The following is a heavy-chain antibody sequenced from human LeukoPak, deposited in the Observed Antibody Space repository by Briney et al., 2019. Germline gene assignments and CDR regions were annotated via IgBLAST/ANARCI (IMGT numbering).Heavy chain of an antibody. CDR3: ASGTVTTVYYYYMDV. CDR1: GYTFTSYY. J-gene: IGHJ6*03. CDR2: INPSGGST. Sequence: ASVKVSCKASGYTFTSYYMHWVRQAPGQGLEWMGIINPSGGSTSYAQKFQGRVTITADESTSTAYMKLSSLRSEDTAVYYCASGTVTTVYYYYMDVWGKGTTVTVSS. D-gene: IGHD4-11*01. V-gene: IGHV1-46*01.